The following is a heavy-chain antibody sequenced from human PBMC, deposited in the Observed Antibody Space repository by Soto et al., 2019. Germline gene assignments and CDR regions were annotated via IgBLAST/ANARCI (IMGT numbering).Heavy chain of an antibody. V-gene: IGHV4-59*01. CDR3: ARVPDYGAELDY. D-gene: IGHD4-17*01. CDR2: IYYSGST. CDR1: GGSISSYY. J-gene: IGHJ4*02. Sequence: QVQLQESGPGLVKPSETLSLTCTVSGGSISSYYWSWIRQPPGKGLEWIGYIYYSGSTNYNPSLKSRVTISVDTSKNQFSLKLSSVTAADTAVYYCARVPDYGAELDYWGQGTLVTVSS.